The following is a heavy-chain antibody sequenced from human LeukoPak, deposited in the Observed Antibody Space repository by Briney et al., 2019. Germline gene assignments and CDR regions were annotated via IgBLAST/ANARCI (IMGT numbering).Heavy chain of an antibody. CDR1: GGSISDYY. D-gene: IGHD6-19*01. J-gene: IGHJ4*02. Sequence: SETLSLTCTVSGGSISDYYWSWIRQRAGKGLEWIGRIYSSGSTNYNPSLKSRVTMSADKSKSQFSLKLSSVTAADTAVYYCARELSTGWPGFDSWGQGTLVTVSS. CDR2: IYSSGST. CDR3: ARELSTGWPGFDS. V-gene: IGHV4-4*07.